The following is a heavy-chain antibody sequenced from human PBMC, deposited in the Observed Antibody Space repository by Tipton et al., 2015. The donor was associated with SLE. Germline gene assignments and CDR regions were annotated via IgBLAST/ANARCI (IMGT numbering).Heavy chain of an antibody. D-gene: IGHD3-10*01. Sequence: TLSLTCTVSGGSINNSYYYWAWIRQPPGKGLEWIGSIYYSGSTFNNPSLKSRVTISAVTSKNQFSLKLSSVTAADTAVYYCARGLRGWSYYYYYMDVWGKGTTVTVSS. CDR3: ARGLRGWSYYYYYMDV. J-gene: IGHJ6*03. CDR2: IYYSGST. V-gene: IGHV4-39*07. CDR1: GGSINNSYYY.